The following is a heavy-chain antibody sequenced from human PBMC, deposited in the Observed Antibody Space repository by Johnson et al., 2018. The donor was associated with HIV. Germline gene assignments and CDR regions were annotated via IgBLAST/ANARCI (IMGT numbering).Heavy chain of an antibody. CDR1: GFTFSSYG. Sequence: VQLVESGGGVVQPGRSLRLSCAASGFTFSSYGMHWVRQAPGKGLEWVGRIKRKADGGTTDYAAPVKGRFSISRDDSKTTVYLQMNSLKTDDTAVYFCSIDPIFLGYWYHSSPWGQGTMVTVSS. V-gene: IGHV3-15*01. D-gene: IGHD2-2*01. CDR2: IKRKADGGTT. J-gene: IGHJ3*01. CDR3: SIDPIFLGYWYHSSP.